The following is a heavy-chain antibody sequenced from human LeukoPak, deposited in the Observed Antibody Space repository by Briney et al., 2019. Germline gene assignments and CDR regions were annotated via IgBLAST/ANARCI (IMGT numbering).Heavy chain of an antibody. D-gene: IGHD2-15*01. V-gene: IGHV3-48*01. Sequence: GGSLRLSCAASGFTFSSYSMNWVRQAPGKGLEWVSYISSSSSTIYYADSVKGRFTISRDNAKNSLYLQMNSLRAEDTAVYYCARDGTGYCSGGSCDYYYGMDVWGQGTTVTVSS. CDR1: GFTFSSYS. J-gene: IGHJ6*02. CDR2: ISSSSSTI. CDR3: ARDGTGYCSGGSCDYYYGMDV.